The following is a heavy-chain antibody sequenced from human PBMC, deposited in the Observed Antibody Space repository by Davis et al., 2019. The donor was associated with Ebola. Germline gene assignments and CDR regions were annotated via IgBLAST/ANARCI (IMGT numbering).Heavy chain of an antibody. D-gene: IGHD3-3*01. CDR3: AKSGLSFGVVKYHYGMDV. J-gene: IGHJ6*04. Sequence: GGSLRPSCAASGFTFRAYAMSWVRQAPGKGLEWVAAISVTGGHAFYADSVKGRFTISRDNYKSSLSLEMNSLRAEDTAVYYCAKSGLSFGVVKYHYGMDVWGKGTTVTVSS. V-gene: IGHV3-23*01. CDR1: GFTFRAYA. CDR2: ISVTGGHA.